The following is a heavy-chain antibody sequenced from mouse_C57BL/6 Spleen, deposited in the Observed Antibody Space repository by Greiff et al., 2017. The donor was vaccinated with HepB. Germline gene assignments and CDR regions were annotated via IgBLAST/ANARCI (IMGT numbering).Heavy chain of an antibody. D-gene: IGHD1-1*01. Sequence: QVHVKQSGAELVKPGASVKISCKASGYAFSSYWMNWVKQRPGKGLEWIGQIYPGDGDTNYNGKFKGKATLTADKSSSTAYMQLSSLTSEDSAVYFCASYYGSSYEVAYWGQGTLVTVSA. V-gene: IGHV1-80*01. CDR1: GYAFSSYW. J-gene: IGHJ3*01. CDR2: IYPGDGDT. CDR3: ASYYGSSYEVAY.